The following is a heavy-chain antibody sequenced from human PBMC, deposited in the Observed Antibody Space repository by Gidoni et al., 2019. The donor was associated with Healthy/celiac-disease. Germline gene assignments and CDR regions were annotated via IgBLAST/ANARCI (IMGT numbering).Heavy chain of an antibody. CDR3: AREGYCSSTSCYYYYYGMDV. CDR1: GFTFSSDG. J-gene: IGHJ6*02. CDR2: ISYDGSNK. D-gene: IGHD2-2*01. Sequence: QVQLVESGGGVVQPGRSLRLSCAAAGFTFSSDGMTWVRQAPGKGLEWVAVISYDGSNKYYADSVKGRFTISRDNSKNTLYLQMNSLRAEDTAVYYCAREGYCSSTSCYYYYYGMDVWGQGTTVTVSS. V-gene: IGHV3-30*03.